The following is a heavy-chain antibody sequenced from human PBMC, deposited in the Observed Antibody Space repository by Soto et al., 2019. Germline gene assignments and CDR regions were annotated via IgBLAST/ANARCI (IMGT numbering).Heavy chain of an antibody. Sequence: EVQLLESGGGWVQPGGSLRRSCAASGFTFSIYAMSWVRHAPGKGLGWVSAISGSGGSTYYADSVKGRFTISRDNSKNTLYLQMNSLRAEDTAVYYCAKDIAAAGSDFDYWGQGTLVTVSS. J-gene: IGHJ4*02. V-gene: IGHV3-23*01. D-gene: IGHD6-13*01. CDR3: AKDIAAAGSDFDY. CDR1: GFTFSIYA. CDR2: ISGSGGST.